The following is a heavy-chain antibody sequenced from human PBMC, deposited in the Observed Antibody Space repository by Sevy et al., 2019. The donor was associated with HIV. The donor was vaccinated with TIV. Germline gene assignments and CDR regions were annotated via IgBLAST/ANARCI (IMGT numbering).Heavy chain of an antibody. CDR1: GFTFNNAW. V-gene: IGHV3-15*01. J-gene: IGHJ4*02. D-gene: IGHD3-22*01. CDR3: ATAPGYYDSAPFDY. CDR2: IKSKIDGETT. Sequence: GGSLRLSCAVSGFTFNNAWMNWVRQAPGTGLQWVGLIKSKIDGETTDYAAPVTGRFTISRDDSKNTMYLQMNSLKVEDTAVYYCATAPGYYDSAPFDYWGPGTLVTVSS.